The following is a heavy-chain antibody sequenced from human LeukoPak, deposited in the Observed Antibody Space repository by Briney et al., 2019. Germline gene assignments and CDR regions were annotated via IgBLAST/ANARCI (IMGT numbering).Heavy chain of an antibody. CDR2: IKSKADGGTT. CDR3: TTVPPSYDVLAGYSDSDY. CDR1: GFIFYNTW. D-gene: IGHD3-9*01. V-gene: IGHV3-15*01. Sequence: GGSLRLSCEASGFIFYNTWMTWVRQVPGKGLEWVGRIKSKADGGTTDYAAPVKGRFTISRDDSKTTLFLQMNSLRTEDTAVYYCTTVPPSYDVLAGYSDSDYWGQGTLVTVSS. J-gene: IGHJ4*02.